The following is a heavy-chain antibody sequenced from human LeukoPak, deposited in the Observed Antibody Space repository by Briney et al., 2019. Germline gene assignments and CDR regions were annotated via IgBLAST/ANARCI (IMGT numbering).Heavy chain of an antibody. V-gene: IGHV3-33*01. J-gene: IGHJ4*02. CDR2: IWYDGSNK. CDR1: GFTFSSYG. D-gene: IGHD2/OR15-2a*01. CDR3: ARDSFPDGYFDY. Sequence: SGGSLRLSCAASGFTFSSYGMHWVRQAPGKGLEWVAVIWYDGSNKYYADSVKGRFTISRDNSKNTPYLQMNSLRAEDTAVYYCARDSFPDGYFDYWGQGTLVTVSS.